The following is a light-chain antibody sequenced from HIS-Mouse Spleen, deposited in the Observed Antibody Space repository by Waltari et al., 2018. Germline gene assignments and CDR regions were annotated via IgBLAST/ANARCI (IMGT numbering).Light chain of an antibody. Sequence: QSALTQPASVSGSPGQSITISCTGTSSDVGIYNFVSWYQQHPGKAPNLMIYEGSKRPSGVSNRFSGSKSGNTASLTISGLQAEDEADYYCCSYAGSSTFEVFGGGTKLTVL. CDR3: CSYAGSSTFEV. J-gene: IGLJ2*01. CDR2: EGS. V-gene: IGLV2-23*03. CDR1: SSDVGIYNF.